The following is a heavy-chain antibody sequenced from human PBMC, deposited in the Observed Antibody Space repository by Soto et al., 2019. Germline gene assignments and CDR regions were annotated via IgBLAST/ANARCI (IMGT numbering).Heavy chain of an antibody. CDR3: ARSKIGIGGIIDY. CDR2: TYYRSKWYN. V-gene: IGHV6-1*01. CDR1: GDSVSSNSGS. D-gene: IGHD1-26*01. J-gene: IGHJ4*02. Sequence: SQTLSLPCAISGDSVSSNSGSWNWIRQSPSRGLEWLGGTYYRSKWYNDYAVSVKSRVTINPDTSKNHFSLQLSSVTPEDTAVYYCARSKIGIGGIIDYWGQGTLVTVSS.